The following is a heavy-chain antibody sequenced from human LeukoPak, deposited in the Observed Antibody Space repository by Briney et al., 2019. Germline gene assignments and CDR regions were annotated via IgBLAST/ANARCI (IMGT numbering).Heavy chain of an antibody. CDR2: IRSKAYGGTT. J-gene: IGHJ4*02. Sequence: GGSLRLSCTASGFTFGDYAMSWFRQAPGKGLEWVGFIRSKAYGGTTEYAASVEGRFTISRDDSKSIAYLQMNSLKTEDTAVYYCTSSYQWEPSDYWGQGTLVTVSS. D-gene: IGHD1-26*01. CDR3: TSSYQWEPSDY. CDR1: GFTFGDYA. V-gene: IGHV3-49*03.